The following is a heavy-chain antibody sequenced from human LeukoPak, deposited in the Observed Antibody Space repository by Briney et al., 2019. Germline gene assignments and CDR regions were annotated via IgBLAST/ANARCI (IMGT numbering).Heavy chain of an antibody. CDR2: ISRGGDT. CDR3: AKSGIAATCAPDY. D-gene: IGHD2-21*01. Sequence: GGSLRLSCAASGFTFSNYGLSWVRQAPGKGLEWVSGISRGGDTYYAKSVKGRFTISRDNSKSTLYLEMNSLRAEDTAIYYCAKSGIAATCAPDYWGQGVLVIVSS. V-gene: IGHV3-23*01. CDR1: GFTFSNYG. J-gene: IGHJ4*02.